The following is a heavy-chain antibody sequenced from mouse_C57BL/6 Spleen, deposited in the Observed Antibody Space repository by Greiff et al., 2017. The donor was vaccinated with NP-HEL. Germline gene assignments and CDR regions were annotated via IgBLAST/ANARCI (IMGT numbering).Heavy chain of an antibody. V-gene: IGHV5-9-1*02. J-gene: IGHJ3*01. CDR3: TRVALYYDYDVGAY. CDR2: ISSGGDYI. CDR1: GFTFSSYA. D-gene: IGHD2-4*01. Sequence: EVKLVESGEGLVKPGGSLKLSCAASGFTFSSYAMSWVRQTPEKRLEWVAYISSGGDYIYYADTVKGRFTISRDNARNTLYLQMSSLKSEDTAMYYCTRVALYYDYDVGAYWGQGTLVTVSA.